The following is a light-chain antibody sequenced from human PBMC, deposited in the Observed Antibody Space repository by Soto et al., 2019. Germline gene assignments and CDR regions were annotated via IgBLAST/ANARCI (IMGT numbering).Light chain of an antibody. CDR1: QSVSNY. V-gene: IGKV3-11*01. J-gene: IGKJ2*01. Sequence: DIVLTQSPATLSLSPGERATLSCRASQSVSNYLAWYQQKPGQAPRLLIFNASNMATGIPARFSGSGSGTDFTLTISSLEPEDFAVYYCQHRSNWLYTFGQGTKLEIK. CDR3: QHRSNWLYT. CDR2: NAS.